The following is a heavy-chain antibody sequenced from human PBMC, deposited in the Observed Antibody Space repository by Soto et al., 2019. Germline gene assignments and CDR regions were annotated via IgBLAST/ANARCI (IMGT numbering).Heavy chain of an antibody. Sequence: QVQLVQSGAGVKKPGSSVKFSCKAPGGPLSSYAFSWVRQAPGQGLEWLGGIIPIFGTANYAQKFQGRVTITADESTSTAYMELSSLRSEDTAVYYCARDSVRGYYYDSSGYPYWGQGTLVTVSS. CDR3: ARDSVRGYYYDSSGYPY. V-gene: IGHV1-69*01. D-gene: IGHD3-22*01. J-gene: IGHJ4*02. CDR1: GGPLSSYA. CDR2: IIPIFGTA.